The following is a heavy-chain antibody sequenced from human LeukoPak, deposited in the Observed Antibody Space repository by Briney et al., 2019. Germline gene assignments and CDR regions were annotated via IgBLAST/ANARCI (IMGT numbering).Heavy chain of an antibody. CDR3: ARDAQGADGEGLDY. CDR2: INAGNGNT. D-gene: IGHD4-17*01. J-gene: IGHJ4*02. V-gene: IGHV1-3*03. CDR1: GYTFTSYA. Sequence: VASVKVSCKASGYTFTSYAMHWVRQAPGRRLEWMGWINAGNGNTKYSQEFQGRVTITRDTSASTAYMELSSLRSEDMAVYYCARDAQGADGEGLDYWGQGTLVTVSS.